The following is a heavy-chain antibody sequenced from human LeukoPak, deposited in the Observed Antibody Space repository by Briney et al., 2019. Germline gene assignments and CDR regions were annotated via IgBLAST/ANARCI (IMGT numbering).Heavy chain of an antibody. J-gene: IGHJ4*02. V-gene: IGHV4-61*01. CDR2: IYYSGNT. Sequence: SQTLSLTCTVSGGSVSSDNYYWSWIRQPPGKGLEWIGYIYYSGNTNYNPSLTSRVSISVDTSKNQFSLKLNSVTAADTAVYYCARGPLSGSFYTFDYWGQGTLVTVSS. CDR1: GGSVSSDNYY. CDR3: ARGPLSGSFYTFDY. D-gene: IGHD1-26*01.